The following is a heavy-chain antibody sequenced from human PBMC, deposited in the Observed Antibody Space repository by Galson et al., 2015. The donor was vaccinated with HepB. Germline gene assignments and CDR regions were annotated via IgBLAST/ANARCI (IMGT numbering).Heavy chain of an antibody. V-gene: IGHV3-53*01. D-gene: IGHD5-12*01. CDR2: FYSGGST. Sequence: SLRLSCAASGFTFSSYWMSWLRQAPGKGLEWVSVFYSGGSTFYADSVKGRFTISRDSSKNTLYLQMNSLRAEDTAVYYCAREYSATWFSGLGYWGQGTLVTVSS. CDR3: AREYSATWFSGLGY. CDR1: GFTFSSYW. J-gene: IGHJ4*02.